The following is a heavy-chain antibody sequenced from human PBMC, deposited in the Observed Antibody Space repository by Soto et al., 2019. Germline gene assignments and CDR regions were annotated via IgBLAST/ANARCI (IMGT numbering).Heavy chain of an antibody. CDR2: MYYSGST. V-gene: IGHV4-59*01. Sequence: SETLSLTCTVSVESISIYYWSWIRQPPGKGLEWIGYMYYSGSTNYNPSLKSRVTISVDTSKNQFSLKLSSLTAADTAVYYGDRDAGDRADYWGQGTRVTVSS. J-gene: IGHJ4*02. D-gene: IGHD2-21*02. CDR3: DRDAGDRADY. CDR1: VESISIYY.